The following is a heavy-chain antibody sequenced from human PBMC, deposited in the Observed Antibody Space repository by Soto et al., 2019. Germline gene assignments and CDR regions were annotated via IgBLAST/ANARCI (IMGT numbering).Heavy chain of an antibody. Sequence: GGSLRLSCAASGFTFSSYGMHWVRQAPGKGLEWVAVMSYDGNRQFYADSVRGRFSVSRDISKSALYLEMSSLRIEDTAIYYCTKGAWYSSSSSSDCWGQGTQVTVSS. CDR2: MSYDGNRQ. CDR3: TKGAWYSSSSSSDC. CDR1: GFTFSSYG. V-gene: IGHV3-30*18. J-gene: IGHJ4*02. D-gene: IGHD6-6*01.